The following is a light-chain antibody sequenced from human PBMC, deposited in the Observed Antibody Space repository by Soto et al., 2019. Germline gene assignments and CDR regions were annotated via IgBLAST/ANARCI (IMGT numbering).Light chain of an antibody. CDR2: KAS. Sequence: DFQMTQSPSTLSASVGDSVTITCRASQSIHTWLAWYQQKPGRTPKLLIYKASVLESGVPSRFSGSGSGTEFTLTIISLQPDDFATYYCQQYNSHPYTFGRGTKLQIK. CDR1: QSIHTW. V-gene: IGKV1-5*03. CDR3: QQYNSHPYT. J-gene: IGKJ2*01.